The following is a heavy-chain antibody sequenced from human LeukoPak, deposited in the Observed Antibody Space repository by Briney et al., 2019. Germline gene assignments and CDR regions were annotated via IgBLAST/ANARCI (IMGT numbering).Heavy chain of an antibody. V-gene: IGHV4-4*07. D-gene: IGHD4-17*01. J-gene: IGHJ4*02. CDR2: IYTSGST. CDR3: ARGPTTVTRAFDY. Sequence: SETLSLTCTVSGNSISIYYWSWIRQPAGKGLEWIGHIYTSGSTNYNPSLKSRVTMSVDTSKNQFSLKLSSATAADTAVYYCARGPTTVTRAFDYWGQGTLVTVSS. CDR1: GNSISIYY.